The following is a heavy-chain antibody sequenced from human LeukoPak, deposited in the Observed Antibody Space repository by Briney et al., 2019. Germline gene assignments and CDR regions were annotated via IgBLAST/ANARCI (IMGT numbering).Heavy chain of an antibody. CDR3: ARLMSTVTTGYFDY. Sequence: SGPTLVNPTQTLTLTCTFSGFSLSTSGVGVGWIRQPPGKALEWLALIYWDDDKRYSPSLKSRLTITKDTSKNQVVLTMTNTDPVDTATYYCARLMSTVTTGYFDYWGQGILVAVSS. CDR2: IYWDDDK. V-gene: IGHV2-5*02. J-gene: IGHJ4*02. D-gene: IGHD4-17*01. CDR1: GFSLSTSGVG.